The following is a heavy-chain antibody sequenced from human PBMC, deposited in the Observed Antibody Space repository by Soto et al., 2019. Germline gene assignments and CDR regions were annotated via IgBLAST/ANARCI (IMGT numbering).Heavy chain of an antibody. CDR2: INHSGST. Sequence: PSETLSLTCAVYGGSFSGYYWSWIRQPPGKGLEWIGEINHSGSTNYNPSLKSRVTISVDTSKNQFSLKLSSVTAADTAVYYCARVRHYGSGSYYNKFYYYYGMDVWGQWTTVTVSS. V-gene: IGHV4-34*01. J-gene: IGHJ6*02. CDR3: ARVRHYGSGSYYNKFYYYYGMDV. CDR1: GGSFSGYY. D-gene: IGHD3-10*01.